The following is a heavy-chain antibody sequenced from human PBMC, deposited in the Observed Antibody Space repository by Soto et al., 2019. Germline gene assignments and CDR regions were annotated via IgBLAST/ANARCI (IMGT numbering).Heavy chain of an antibody. D-gene: IGHD1-26*01. CDR3: VRDHVRSGSYPSGRAY. CDR1: EFTFSSYA. CDR2: ISYDGSNK. V-gene: IGHV3-30-3*01. Sequence: GGSLRLSCAASEFTFSSYAMHWVRQAPDKGLEWVAIISYDGSNKYYADSVKGRFTISRDNSKNTLYLQMNSLRPEDTAVYYCVRDHVRSGSYPSGRAYWGQGTLVTVSS. J-gene: IGHJ4*02.